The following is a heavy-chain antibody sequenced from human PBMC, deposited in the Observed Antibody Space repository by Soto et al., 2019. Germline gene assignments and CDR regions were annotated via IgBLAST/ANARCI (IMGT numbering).Heavy chain of an antibody. Sequence: EVQLVESGGGLVEPGGSLRLSCAASGFTVSNAWMTWVRLVPGKGLEWVGRIKSKRDGGTTDYAAPVRGRVTISRDDSKNTLYLQVDSLKTEDTAVYYCTTGWAGSGDFEYYYDYWGQGTLVTVSS. CDR1: GFTVSNAW. CDR2: IKSKRDGGTT. CDR3: TTGWAGSGDFEYYYDY. J-gene: IGHJ4*02. D-gene: IGHD3-10*01. V-gene: IGHV3-15*01.